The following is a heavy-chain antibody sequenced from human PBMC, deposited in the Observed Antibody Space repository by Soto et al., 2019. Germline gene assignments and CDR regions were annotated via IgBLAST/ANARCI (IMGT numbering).Heavy chain of an antibody. V-gene: IGHV3-33*06. CDR2: IGHDGTFQ. CDR3: AKDRPRRTSRYFFDY. CDR1: GFPFSVYG. Sequence: GGSLRLYCAASGFPFSVYGMHWVRQAAGKGPEWVAVIGHDGTFQNYAGSVKGRLTISRDNSKNTVSPHMNSLRTEDTALYYCAKDRPRRTSRYFFDYWGQGTPVTVSS. J-gene: IGHJ4*02.